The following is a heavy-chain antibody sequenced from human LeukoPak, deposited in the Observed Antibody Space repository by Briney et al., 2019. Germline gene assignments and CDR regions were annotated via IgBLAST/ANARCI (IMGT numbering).Heavy chain of an antibody. Sequence: GGSLRLSCAASGFTFSNSAMNWVRQAPGKGLEWVSVISGSGGSTYYAASVKGRVTVSRDNSKNTLYLQMNSLRREDTAVYYCAKEGAYCGGDCYSYFDYWGQGTLVTVSS. CDR1: GFTFSNSA. J-gene: IGHJ4*02. CDR2: ISGSGGST. CDR3: AKEGAYCGGDCYSYFDY. D-gene: IGHD2-21*02. V-gene: IGHV3-23*01.